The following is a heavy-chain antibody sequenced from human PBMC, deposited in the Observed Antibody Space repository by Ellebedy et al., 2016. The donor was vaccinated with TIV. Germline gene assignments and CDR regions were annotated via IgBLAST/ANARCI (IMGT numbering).Heavy chain of an antibody. J-gene: IGHJ3*02. CDR3: AREKGWFGKKDGAFDI. Sequence: SETLSLTXTVSGGSISSYYWSWIRQPAGKGLEWIGRIYTSGSTNYNPSLKSRVTMSVDTSKNQFSLKLSSVTAADTAVYYCAREKGWFGKKDGAFDIWGQGTMVTVSS. CDR1: GGSISSYY. V-gene: IGHV4-4*07. CDR2: IYTSGST. D-gene: IGHD3-10*01.